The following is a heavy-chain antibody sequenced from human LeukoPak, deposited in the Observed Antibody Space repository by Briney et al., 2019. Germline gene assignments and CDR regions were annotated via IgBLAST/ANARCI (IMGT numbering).Heavy chain of an antibody. V-gene: IGHV3-21*01. Sequence: GGSLRLSCAASGFTFSSYAMSWVRQAPGKGLEWVSAISGSSSYIYYADSVKGRFTISRDNAKNSLYLQMNSLRAEDTAVYYCARVDSGSYGGYWGQGTLVTVSS. CDR1: GFTFSSYA. D-gene: IGHD1-26*01. CDR3: ARVDSGSYGGY. J-gene: IGHJ4*02. CDR2: ISGSSSYI.